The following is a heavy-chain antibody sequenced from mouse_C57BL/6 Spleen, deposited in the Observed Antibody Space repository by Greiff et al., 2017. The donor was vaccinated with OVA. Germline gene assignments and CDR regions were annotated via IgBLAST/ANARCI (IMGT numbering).Heavy chain of an antibody. CDR2: ISDGGSYT. V-gene: IGHV5-4*01. CDR3: ARDLTGPETWFAY. D-gene: IGHD4-1*01. Sequence: EVKLMESGGGLVKPGGSLKLSCAASGFTFSSYAMSWVRQTPEKRLEWVATISDGGSYTYYPDNVKGRFTISRDNAKNNLYLQMSHLKSEDTAMDYCARDLTGPETWFAYWGQGTLVTVSA. CDR1: GFTFSSYA. J-gene: IGHJ3*01.